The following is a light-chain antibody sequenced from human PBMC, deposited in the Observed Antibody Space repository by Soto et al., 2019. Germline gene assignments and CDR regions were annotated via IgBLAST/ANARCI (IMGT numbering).Light chain of an antibody. J-gene: IGLJ1*01. CDR3: QVWDYDTDHVV. V-gene: IGLV3-21*02. Sequence: SYELTQAPSVSVAPGQTARIGCGGDSIGSKSVHWYQQRPGQAPVLVVYADSDRPSGIPERFSGSNPGNTATLIISRVEAGDEADYYCQVWDYDTDHVVFGPGTKLNVL. CDR2: ADS. CDR1: SIGSKS.